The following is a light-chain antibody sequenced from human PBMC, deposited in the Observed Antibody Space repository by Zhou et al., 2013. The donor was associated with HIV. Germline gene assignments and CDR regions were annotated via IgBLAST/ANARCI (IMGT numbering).Light chain of an antibody. CDR1: QSISSY. J-gene: IGKJ5*01. Sequence: IQMTQSPSTLSASIGDRVTITCRASQSISSYLNWYQQKPGKAPNLLIYAASSLQSGVPSRFSGSGSGTDFTLTITSLQPEDFATYFCQQTYSTSITFGQGTRLEIK. CDR3: QQTYSTSIT. V-gene: IGKV1-39*01. CDR2: AAS.